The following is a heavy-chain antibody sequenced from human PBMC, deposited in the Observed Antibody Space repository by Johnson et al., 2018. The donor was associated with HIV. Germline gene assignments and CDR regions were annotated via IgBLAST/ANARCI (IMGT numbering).Heavy chain of an antibody. Sequence: VQLVESGGRVVRPGGSLRLSCVASGFTFDDYGMHWVRQAPGKGLEWVSGINWNGGSTGYADSVKGRFTISRDNAKNSLYLQMNSLRAEDTALYYCAGRFYYDSSGYYSAAFDIWGQGTMVTVSS. J-gene: IGHJ3*02. CDR3: AGRFYYDSSGYYSAAFDI. D-gene: IGHD3-22*01. CDR1: GFTFDDYG. CDR2: INWNGGST. V-gene: IGHV3-20*04.